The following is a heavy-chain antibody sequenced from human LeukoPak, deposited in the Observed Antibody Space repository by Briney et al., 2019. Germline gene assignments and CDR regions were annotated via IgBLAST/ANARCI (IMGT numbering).Heavy chain of an antibody. J-gene: IGHJ3*02. CDR3: ARESTGRVPAAIQAAFDI. D-gene: IGHD2-2*02. Sequence: SETLSLTCTVSGDSISSSRYYWGWIRQPPGKGLEWIGSIHYSGSTDYNPSLKNRVTISIDTSKHHFSLNLTSVTAADTAVYYCARESTGRVPAAIQAAFDIWGQGTMVTVSS. V-gene: IGHV4-39*07. CDR1: GDSISSSRYY. CDR2: IHYSGST.